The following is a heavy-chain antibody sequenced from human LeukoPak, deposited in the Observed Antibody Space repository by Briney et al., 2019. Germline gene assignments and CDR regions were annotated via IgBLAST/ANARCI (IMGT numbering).Heavy chain of an antibody. J-gene: IGHJ4*02. CDR3: TRDRAAAGDY. CDR2: IKQDGSEK. D-gene: IGHD6-13*01. V-gene: IGHV3-7*01. CDR1: GFTFRNYW. Sequence: GGSLRLSCAASGFTFRNYWMRWVRQPPGKGLEGVANIKQDGSEKYYVDSVKGRFTISRDNTKNSLYLQMNSLRAEDTAVYYCTRDRAAAGDYWGQGTLVTVSS.